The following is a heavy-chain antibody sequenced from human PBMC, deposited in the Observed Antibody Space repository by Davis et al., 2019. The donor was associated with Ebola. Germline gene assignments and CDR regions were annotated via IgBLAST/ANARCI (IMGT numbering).Heavy chain of an antibody. CDR1: GFTFSSYW. CDR2: INPDGSTT. V-gene: IGHV3-74*01. CDR3: AIFGVVSHDAFDI. J-gene: IGHJ3*02. Sequence: GESLKISCAASGFTFSSYWFLWVRQAPGKGLVWLSRINPDGSTTNYADSVKGRFTISRDNAKNTLYLQMNSLRAEDSAVYYCAIFGVVSHDAFDIWGQGTMVTVSS. D-gene: IGHD3-3*01.